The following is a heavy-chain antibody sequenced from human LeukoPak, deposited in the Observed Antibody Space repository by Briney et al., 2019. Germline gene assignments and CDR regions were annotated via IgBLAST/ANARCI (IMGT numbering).Heavy chain of an antibody. V-gene: IGHV4-34*01. CDR2: INHSGST. CDR3: ARAGFALAPHRGTPFDY. D-gene: IGHD6-6*01. Sequence: SETLSLTCTVSGDSISGFYWSWIRQPPGKGLEWIGEINHSGSTNYSPSLKSRVTISVNTSKNQFFLKLTSVTAADTAVYYCARAGFALAPHRGTPFDYWGQGTLVTVSS. CDR1: GDSISGFY. J-gene: IGHJ4*02.